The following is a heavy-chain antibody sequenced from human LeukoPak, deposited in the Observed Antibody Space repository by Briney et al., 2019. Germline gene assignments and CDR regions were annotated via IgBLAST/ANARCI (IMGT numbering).Heavy chain of an antibody. V-gene: IGHV1-2*02. Sequence: GASVKVSCKASGYTFTGYYMHWVRQAPGQGLEWMGWINPNSGGTNYAQKFQGRVTMTRDTSISTAYMELSRLRSDDTAVYYCARGAKLERWLLRGNWFDPWGQGTLVTVSS. J-gene: IGHJ5*02. CDR1: GYTFTGYY. CDR3: ARGAKLERWLLRGNWFDP. D-gene: IGHD5-24*01. CDR2: INPNSGGT.